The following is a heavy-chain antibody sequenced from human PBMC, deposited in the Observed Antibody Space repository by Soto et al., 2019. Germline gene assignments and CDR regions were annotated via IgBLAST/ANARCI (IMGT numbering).Heavy chain of an antibody. CDR1: GGSISSYY. D-gene: IGHD4-17*01. Sequence: SETLSLTCTVSGGSISSYYWSWIRQPPGKGLEWIGYIYYSGSTNYNPSLKSRVTISVDTSKNQFSLKLSSVTAADTAVYYCARHNYGDYLVYFQHWGQGTLVTVSS. CDR2: IYYSGST. V-gene: IGHV4-59*08. CDR3: ARHNYGDYLVYFQH. J-gene: IGHJ1*01.